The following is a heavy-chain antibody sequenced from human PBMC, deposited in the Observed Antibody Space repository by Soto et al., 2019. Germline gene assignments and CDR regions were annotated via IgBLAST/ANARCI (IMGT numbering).Heavy chain of an antibody. D-gene: IGHD6-19*01. CDR1: GGSFSGYY. CDR3: ARVLVAGYYFDY. J-gene: IGHJ4*02. CDR2: INHSGST. Sequence: SETLSLTCAVYGGSFSGYYWSWIRQPPGKGLEWIGEINHSGSTNYNPSLKSRVTISVDTSKNQFSLKLSSVTAADTAVYYCARVLVAGYYFDYWGQGTLVTVSS. V-gene: IGHV4-34*01.